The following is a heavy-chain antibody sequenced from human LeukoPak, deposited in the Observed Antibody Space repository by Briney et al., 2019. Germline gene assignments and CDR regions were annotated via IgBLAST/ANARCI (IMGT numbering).Heavy chain of an antibody. V-gene: IGHV1-46*01. CDR2: INPSGGST. CDR3: ASARYSSGWSPNFDY. Sequence: GASVKVSCKASGYTFTSYYMHWVRQAPGQGLEWMGIINPSGGSTSYAQKFQGRVTMTRDTSTSTVYMELSSLSSEDTAVYYCASARYSSGWSPNFDYWGQGTLVTVSS. D-gene: IGHD6-19*01. J-gene: IGHJ4*02. CDR1: GYTFTSYY.